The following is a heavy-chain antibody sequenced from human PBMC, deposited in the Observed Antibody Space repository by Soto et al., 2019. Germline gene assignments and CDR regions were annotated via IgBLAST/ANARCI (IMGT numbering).Heavy chain of an antibody. V-gene: IGHV4-39*07. J-gene: IGHJ6*04. D-gene: IGHD4-17*01. Sequence: PSETLSLTCTVSGGSISSSSYYWGWIRQPPGKGLEWIGSIYYSGSTYYNPSLKSRVTISVDTSKNQFSLKLSSVTAADTAVYYCARDGPGEGTVTTTYYYGMDVWGKGTTVTVSS. CDR2: IYYSGST. CDR1: GGSISSSSYY. CDR3: ARDGPGEGTVTTTYYYGMDV.